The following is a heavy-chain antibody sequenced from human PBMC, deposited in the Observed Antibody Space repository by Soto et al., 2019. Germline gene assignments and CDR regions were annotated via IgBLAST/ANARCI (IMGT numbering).Heavy chain of an antibody. CDR3: ARGAAATPAVVYAFDI. CDR1: GYTFTSYD. J-gene: IGHJ3*02. D-gene: IGHD2-15*01. CDR2: MNPNSGNT. V-gene: IGHV1-8*01. Sequence: ASVKVSCXASGYTFTSYDINWVRQATGQGLEWMGWMNPNSGNTGYAQKFQGRVTMTRNTSISTAYMELSSLRSEDTAVYYCARGAAATPAVVYAFDIWGQGTMVTVSS.